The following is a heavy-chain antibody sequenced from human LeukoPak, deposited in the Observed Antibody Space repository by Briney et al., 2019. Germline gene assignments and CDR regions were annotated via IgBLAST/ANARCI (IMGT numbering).Heavy chain of an antibody. V-gene: IGHV3-11*06. CDR3: ARGSSTNFDY. D-gene: IGHD3-10*01. CDR2: ISSSSSYT. Sequence: GGSLRLSCAASGFTFSDYYMSWIRQAPGKGLEWVSYISSSSSYTNYADSVKGRFTISRDNAKNTLYLQMNSLRAEDTAVYYCARGSSTNFDYWGQGTLVTVSS. J-gene: IGHJ4*02. CDR1: GFTFSDYY.